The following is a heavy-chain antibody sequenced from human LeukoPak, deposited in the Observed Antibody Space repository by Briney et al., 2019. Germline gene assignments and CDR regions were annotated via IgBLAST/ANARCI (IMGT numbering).Heavy chain of an antibody. Sequence: GGSLRLSCAASGFTFSSYWMSWVRQAPGKGLEWVANIKQDGSEKYYVDSVKGRFTISRDNAKNSLYLQMNSLRAEDTAVYYCARAYGDKRTHFDYWGQGTLVTVSS. CDR3: ARAYGDKRTHFDY. D-gene: IGHD4-17*01. CDR1: GFTFSSYW. V-gene: IGHV3-7*01. J-gene: IGHJ4*02. CDR2: IKQDGSEK.